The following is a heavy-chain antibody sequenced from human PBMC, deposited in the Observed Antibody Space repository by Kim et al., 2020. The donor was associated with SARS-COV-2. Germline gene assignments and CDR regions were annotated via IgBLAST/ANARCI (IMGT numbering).Heavy chain of an antibody. Sequence: SETLSLTCTVSGGSISSYYWSWIRQPPGKGLEWIGYIYYSGSTNYNPSLKSRVTISVDTSKNQFSLKLSSVTAADTAVYYCARESRPNTRGSSWYPWFDPWGQGTLVTVSS. CDR2: IYYSGST. J-gene: IGHJ5*02. D-gene: IGHD6-13*01. CDR3: ARESRPNTRGSSWYPWFDP. CDR1: GGSISSYY. V-gene: IGHV4-59*13.